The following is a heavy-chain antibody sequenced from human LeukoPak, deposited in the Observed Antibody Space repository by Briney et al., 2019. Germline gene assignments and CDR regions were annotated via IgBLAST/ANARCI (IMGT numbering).Heavy chain of an antibody. J-gene: IGHJ4*02. D-gene: IGHD6-6*01. V-gene: IGHV3-15*01. CDR3: TTDFLQLGDRQIQRDFDY. CDR1: GFTFSNAW. Sequence: GGSLRLSCSASGFTFSNAWMSWVRQAPGMGLEWVGRIKSKTDGGTTDYAAPVKGRFTISRDDSKNTLYLQMNSLKTEDTAVYYCTTDFLQLGDRQIQRDFDYWGQGTLVTVSS. CDR2: IKSKTDGGTT.